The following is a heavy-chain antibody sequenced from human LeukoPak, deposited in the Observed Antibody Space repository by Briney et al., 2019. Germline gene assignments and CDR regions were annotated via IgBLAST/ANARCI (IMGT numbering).Heavy chain of an antibody. CDR1: GFTFSSYS. CDR3: AKVANIVGATTGYYYYYMDV. J-gene: IGHJ6*03. V-gene: IGHV3-48*04. CDR2: ISSSGSTI. Sequence: PGGSLRLSCAASGFTFSSYSMNWVRQAPGKGLEWVSYISSSGSTIYYADSVKGRFTISRDNAKNSLYLQMNSLRAEDTAVYYCAKVANIVGATTGYYYYYMDVWGKGTTVTVSS. D-gene: IGHD1-26*01.